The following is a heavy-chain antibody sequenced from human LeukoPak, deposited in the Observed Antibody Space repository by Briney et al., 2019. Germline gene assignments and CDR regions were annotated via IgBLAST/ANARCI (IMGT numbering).Heavy chain of an antibody. J-gene: IGHJ6*03. V-gene: IGHV4-39*07. CDR1: GGSISSSSYY. CDR3: ARAPIHGYYYMDV. CDR2: IYYSGST. Sequence: SETLSLTCTVSGGSISSSSYYWGWIRQPPGKGLEWIGSIYYSGSTYYNPSLKSRVTISVDTSKNQFSLKLSSVTAADTAVYYCARAPIHGYYYMDVWGKGTTVTVSS.